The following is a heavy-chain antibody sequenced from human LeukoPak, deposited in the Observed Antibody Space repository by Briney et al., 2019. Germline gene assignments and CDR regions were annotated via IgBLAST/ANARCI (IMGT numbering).Heavy chain of an antibody. V-gene: IGHV3-23*01. CDR3: AKVPARLVGATSYFDY. CDR1: GFTFSSYA. J-gene: IGHJ4*02. D-gene: IGHD1-26*01. CDR2: ISGSGGST. Sequence: GGSLRLSXAASGFTFSSYAMSWVRQAPGKGLEWVSAISGSGGSTYYADSVKGRFTISRDNSKNTLYLQMNSLRAEDTAVYYCAKVPARLVGATSYFDYWGQGTLVTVSS.